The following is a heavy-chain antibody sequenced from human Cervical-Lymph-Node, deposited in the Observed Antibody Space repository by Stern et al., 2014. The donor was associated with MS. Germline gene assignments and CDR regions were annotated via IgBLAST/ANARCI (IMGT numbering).Heavy chain of an antibody. CDR3: ASHLAIAAAGDNWFDP. Sequence: VQLLQPGAEVKKPGSSVKVSCKASGGTFSSYTISWVRQAPGQGLEWMGRIIPILGIANYAQKFQGRVTITADKSTSTAYMELSSLRSEDTAVYYCASHLAIAAAGDNWFDPWGQGTLVTVSS. J-gene: IGHJ5*02. V-gene: IGHV1-69*09. CDR1: GGTFSSYT. CDR2: IIPILGIA. D-gene: IGHD6-13*01.